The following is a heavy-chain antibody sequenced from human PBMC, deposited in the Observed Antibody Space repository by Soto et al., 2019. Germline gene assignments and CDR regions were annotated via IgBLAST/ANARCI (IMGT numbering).Heavy chain of an antibody. CDR3: AKDRARMAGAGDFDS. CDR2: ISYTGSNE. V-gene: IGHV3-30*18. D-gene: IGHD6-19*01. CDR1: GFTFSDYG. Sequence: QVQLVESGGGVVQPGRSLRLPCAASGFTFSDYGMHWVRQAPGKGLEWVAVISYTGSNEYYADSVKGRFTISRDNSKSTLYLQMNSLRAEDTAVYFCAKDRARMAGAGDFDSWGQGTLVIVSS. J-gene: IGHJ5*01.